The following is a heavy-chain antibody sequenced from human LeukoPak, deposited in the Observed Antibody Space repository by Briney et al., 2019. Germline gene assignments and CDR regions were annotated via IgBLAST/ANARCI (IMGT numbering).Heavy chain of an antibody. CDR1: GFTFSDYY. Sequence: PGGSLRLSCAASGFTFSDYYMSWIRQAPGKGLEWVSYISSSSSYTNYADSVKGRFTISRDNAKNSLYLQMNSLRAEDTAVYYCARREYSGSYRDYFDYWGQGTLVTVSS. J-gene: IGHJ4*02. CDR2: ISSSSSYT. CDR3: ARREYSGSYRDYFDY. V-gene: IGHV3-11*03. D-gene: IGHD1-26*01.